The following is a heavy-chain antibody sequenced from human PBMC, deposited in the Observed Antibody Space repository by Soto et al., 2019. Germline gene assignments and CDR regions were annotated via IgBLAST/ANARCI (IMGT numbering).Heavy chain of an antibody. CDR3: RTSLARGYDPAAV. CDR1: GFTFSNAW. D-gene: IGHD5-12*01. V-gene: IGHV3-15*04. Sequence: EVQLVESGGGLVKPGGSLRLSCAASGFTFSNAWLNCVRQAPGKGLEWVGRIESKIEGGTTDYAAPVKGRFNIARDDSKSTLYLQMNSLKIEDTAVDYCRTSLARGYDPAAVWVQGTLVTVSS. CDR2: IESKIEGGTT. J-gene: IGHJ4*02.